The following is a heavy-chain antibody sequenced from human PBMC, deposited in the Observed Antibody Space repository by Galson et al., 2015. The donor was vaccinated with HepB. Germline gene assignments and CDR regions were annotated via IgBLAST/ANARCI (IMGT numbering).Heavy chain of an antibody. V-gene: IGHV3-30*18. CDR1: GFTFSAYG. Sequence: SLRLSCAASGFTFSAYGMHWVRQAPARGLEWVALISYDGTNKYYADSVKGRFTVSRDNSGNTLYLQLDSLKPEDTALYYCAKARNRFGASSPGVSWGQGPLVTVAS. J-gene: IGHJ4*02. CDR2: ISYDGTNK. CDR3: AKARNRFGASSPGVS. D-gene: IGHD2-2*01.